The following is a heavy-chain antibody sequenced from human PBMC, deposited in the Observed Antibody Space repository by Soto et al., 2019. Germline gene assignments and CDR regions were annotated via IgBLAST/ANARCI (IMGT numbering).Heavy chain of an antibody. V-gene: IGHV1-3*01. Sequence: GASVKVSCKASGYTFTSYAMHWVRQAPGQRLEWMGWINAGNGNTKYSQKFQGRVTITRDTSASTAYMELSSLRSEDTAVYYCARGGWYYYYYYYMDVWGKGTTVTVSS. CDR1: GYTFTSYA. CDR3: ARGGWYYYYYYYMDV. D-gene: IGHD6-19*01. CDR2: INAGNGNT. J-gene: IGHJ6*03.